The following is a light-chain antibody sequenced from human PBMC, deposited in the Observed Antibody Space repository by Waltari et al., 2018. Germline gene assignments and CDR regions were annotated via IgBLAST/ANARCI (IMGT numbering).Light chain of an antibody. V-gene: IGKV4-1*01. CDR1: QSVLYSSNSQNY. CDR3: QQYYDIPWT. Sequence: DIVMTQSPDSLAVSLGERVTINCKSSQSVLYSSNSQNYLAWYQQKPGQPPKLRIYWASAGESGVPDRFSGSESGTDFTLTISSLQAEDVAVYYCQQYYDIPWTFGQGTKVEIK. CDR2: WAS. J-gene: IGKJ1*01.